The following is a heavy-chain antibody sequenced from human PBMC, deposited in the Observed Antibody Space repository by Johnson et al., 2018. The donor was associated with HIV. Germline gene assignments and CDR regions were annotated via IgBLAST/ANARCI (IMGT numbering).Heavy chain of an antibody. J-gene: IGHJ3*01. D-gene: IGHD5-18*01. CDR1: GFNFNNYG. Sequence: GGVVQPGGSLRLSCAASGFNFNNYGMHCVRQAPGKGLEWVAFIRYDGGNKYYADSMKGRFTISRDISKKTLYLQIDSLRPEDSGVYYCAKGEAQEGWIQLQSYAFDFWGQGTTVTVSS. CDR3: AKGEAQEGWIQLQSYAFDF. V-gene: IGHV3-30*02. CDR2: IRYDGGNK.